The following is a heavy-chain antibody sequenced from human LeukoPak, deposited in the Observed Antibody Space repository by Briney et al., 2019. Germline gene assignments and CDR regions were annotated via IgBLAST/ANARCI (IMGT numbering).Heavy chain of an antibody. CDR2: MNPNSGNT. CDR3: ATWWSNDLDY. Sequence: ASVKVSCKASGGTFSSYAISWVRQATGQGLEWMGWMNPNSGNTGYAQKFQGRVTMTEDTSTDTAYMELSSLRSEDTAVYYCATWWSNDLDYWGQGTLVTVSS. J-gene: IGHJ4*02. D-gene: IGHD2-15*01. CDR1: GGTFSSYA. V-gene: IGHV1-8*02.